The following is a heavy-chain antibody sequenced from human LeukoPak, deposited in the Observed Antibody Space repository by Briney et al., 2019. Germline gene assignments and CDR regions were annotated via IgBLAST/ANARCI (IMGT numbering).Heavy chain of an antibody. J-gene: IGHJ4*02. V-gene: IGHV3-23*01. CDR1: GFTFSSYA. Sequence: GGSLRLSCAASGFTFSSYAVAWVRQPPGKGLDWLSGISGRGGITYYADSVKGRFTISRDDSKDTLYLQMNSLRPEDTAKYFCAKDFVHFDSRGYYFDYWGRGTVVTVSS. CDR3: AKDFVHFDSRGYYFDY. CDR2: ISGRGGIT. D-gene: IGHD3-9*01.